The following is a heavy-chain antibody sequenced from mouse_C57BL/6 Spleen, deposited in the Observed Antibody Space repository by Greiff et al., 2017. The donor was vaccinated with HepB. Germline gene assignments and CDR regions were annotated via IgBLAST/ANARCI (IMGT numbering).Heavy chain of an antibody. V-gene: IGHV5-17*01. D-gene: IGHD1-1*01. J-gene: IGHJ3*01. CDR3: ARPPHYYGSSYVAY. Sequence: EVQRVESGGGLVKPGGSLKLSCAASGFTFSDYGMHWVRQAPEKGLEWVAYISSGSSTIYYADTVKGRFTISRDNAKNTLFLQMTSLRSEDTAMYYCARPPHYYGSSYVAYWGQGTLVTVSA. CDR2: ISSGSSTI. CDR1: GFTFSDYG.